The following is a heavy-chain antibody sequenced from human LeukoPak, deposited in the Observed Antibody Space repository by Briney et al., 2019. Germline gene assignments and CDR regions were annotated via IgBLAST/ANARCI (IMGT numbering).Heavy chain of an antibody. CDR2: IYYTGTT. J-gene: IGHJ4*02. D-gene: IGHD1-26*01. CDR1: GASISNNY. Sequence: PAETLSLTCTVSGASISNNYWTWVGQPPGKGREWFWYIYYTGTTYYNPSLTSPVTISVDTSKNQFSLKLTSVTAADTAVYYCARLSGSPHPPFDYWGQGTLVTVSS. CDR3: ARLSGSPHPPFDY. V-gene: IGHV4-59*08.